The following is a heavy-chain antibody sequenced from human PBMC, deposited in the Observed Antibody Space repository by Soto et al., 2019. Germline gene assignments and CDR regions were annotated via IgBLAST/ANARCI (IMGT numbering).Heavy chain of an antibody. D-gene: IGHD4-17*01. V-gene: IGHV3-23*01. CDR2: ISGSGGST. Sequence: GGSLRLSCAASGFTFSSYAMSWVRQAPGKGLEWVSAISGSGGSTYYADSVKGRFTISRDNSKNTLYLQMNSLRAEDTAVYYCAKALTVDYGLWGDYFDYWGQGTLVTVSS. J-gene: IGHJ4*02. CDR1: GFTFSSYA. CDR3: AKALTVDYGLWGDYFDY.